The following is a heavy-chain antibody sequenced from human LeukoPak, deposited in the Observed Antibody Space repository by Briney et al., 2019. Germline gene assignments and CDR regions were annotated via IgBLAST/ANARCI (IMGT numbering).Heavy chain of an antibody. CDR2: INSDGSST. Sequence: PGGSLRLSCAASGFTFSSYWMHWVRQAPGKGLVWVSRINSDGSSTSYADSVKGRFTISRDNAKNTLYLQMNSLRAEDTAVYYCARGRSVLRYFDPDAFDIWGQGTMVTVSS. CDR1: GFTFSSYW. CDR3: ARGRSVLRYFDPDAFDI. J-gene: IGHJ3*02. D-gene: IGHD3-9*01. V-gene: IGHV3-74*01.